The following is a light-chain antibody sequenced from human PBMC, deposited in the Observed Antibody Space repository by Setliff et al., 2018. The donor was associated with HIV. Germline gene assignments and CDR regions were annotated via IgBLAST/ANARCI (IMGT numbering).Light chain of an antibody. CDR2: DVS. J-gene: IGLJ2*01. V-gene: IGLV2-14*03. CDR3: SSYTTTIHVL. CDR1: SSDVGGYNY. Sequence: QSVLTQPASVSGSPGQSITISCTGTSSDVGGYNYVSWYQQQPGKAPKLMVYDVSNRPSGVSDRFSGSKSGNTAPLTISGLQAEDEADYYCSSYTTTIHVLFGGGTKVTVL.